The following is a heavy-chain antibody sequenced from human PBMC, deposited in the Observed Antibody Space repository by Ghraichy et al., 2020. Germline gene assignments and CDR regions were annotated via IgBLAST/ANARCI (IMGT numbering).Heavy chain of an antibody. CDR3: AKDRRMAEIVGANPRAY. V-gene: IGHV3-23*01. Sequence: GGSLRLSCAASGFTFSSYAMSWVRQAPGKGLEWVSAISGSGGSTYYADSVKGRFTISRDNSKNTLYLQMNSLRAEDTAVYYCAKDRRMAEIVGANPRAYWGQGTLVTVSS. D-gene: IGHD1-26*01. J-gene: IGHJ4*02. CDR2: ISGSGGST. CDR1: GFTFSSYA.